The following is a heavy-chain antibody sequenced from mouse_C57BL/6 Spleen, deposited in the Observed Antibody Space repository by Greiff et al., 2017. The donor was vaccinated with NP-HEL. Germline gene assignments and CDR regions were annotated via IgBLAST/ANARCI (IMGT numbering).Heavy chain of an antibody. V-gene: IGHV1-82*01. J-gene: IGHJ2*01. Sequence: VKLVESGPELVKPGASVKISCKASGYAFSSSWMNWVKQRPGKGLEWIGRIYPGDGDTNYNGKFKGKATLTADKSSSTAYMQLSSLTSEDSAVYFCARDGGYGYYFDYWGQGTTLTVSS. CDR2: IYPGDGDT. D-gene: IGHD2-10*02. CDR3: ARDGGYGYYFDY. CDR1: GYAFSSSW.